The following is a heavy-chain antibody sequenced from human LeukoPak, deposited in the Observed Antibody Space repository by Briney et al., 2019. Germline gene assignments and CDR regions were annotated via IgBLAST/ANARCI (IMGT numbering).Heavy chain of an antibody. V-gene: IGHV4-31*03. CDR2: IYYSGST. Sequence: SETLSLTCTVSGGSISSGGYYWSWIRQHPGKGLEWIGYIYYSGSTYYNPSLKSRVTISVDTSKNQFYLKLSSVTAADTAVYYCARSFSTSCYSPGFWGQGTLVTVSS. CDR3: ARSFSTSCYSPGF. J-gene: IGHJ4*02. D-gene: IGHD2-2*01. CDR1: GGSISSGGYY.